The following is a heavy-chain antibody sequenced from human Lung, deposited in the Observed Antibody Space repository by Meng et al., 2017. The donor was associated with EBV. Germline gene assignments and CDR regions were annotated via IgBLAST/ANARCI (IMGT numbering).Heavy chain of an antibody. J-gene: IGHJ4*02. Sequence: QVEFVQSGSCLKQPGASGKVSCRPSGYTFTSYAINWVRQAPGQGPDWMGWIDPNTGNPTYDQGFTGRFVFSLDTSVSTAYLQINSLRADDTAVYYCARDSPLDGYSLLDYWGQGTLVTVSS. CDR1: GYTFTSYA. V-gene: IGHV7-4-1*02. CDR2: IDPNTGNP. CDR3: ARDSPLDGYSLLDY. D-gene: IGHD5-24*01.